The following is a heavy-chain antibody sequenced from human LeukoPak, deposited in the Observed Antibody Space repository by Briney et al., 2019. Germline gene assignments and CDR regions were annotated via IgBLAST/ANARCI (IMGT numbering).Heavy chain of an antibody. Sequence: PSETLSLTCTVSGGSIRSYYWSWIRQPPGKGQEWIGYIYYSGSTNYNPSLKSRVTISVDTSKNQFSLKLSSVTAADTAVYYCARAYSGYGQIDYWGQGTLVTVSS. CDR1: GGSIRSYY. D-gene: IGHD5-12*01. CDR3: ARAYSGYGQIDY. CDR2: IYYSGST. J-gene: IGHJ4*02. V-gene: IGHV4-59*01.